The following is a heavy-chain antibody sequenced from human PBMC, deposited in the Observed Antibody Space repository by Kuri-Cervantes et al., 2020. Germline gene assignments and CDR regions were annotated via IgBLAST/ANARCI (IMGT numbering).Heavy chain of an antibody. J-gene: IGHJ4*02. V-gene: IGHV1-3*01. D-gene: IGHD1-26*01. CDR2: INAGNGNT. Sequence: ASVKVSCKASGYTFTSYAMHWVRQAPGQRLEWMGWINAGNGNTRYSQKFQGRVTITRDTSASTAYMELSSLRSEDTAVYYCARGASGSYLNFDYWGQGTLVTVSS. CDR1: GYTFTSYA. CDR3: ARGASGSYLNFDY.